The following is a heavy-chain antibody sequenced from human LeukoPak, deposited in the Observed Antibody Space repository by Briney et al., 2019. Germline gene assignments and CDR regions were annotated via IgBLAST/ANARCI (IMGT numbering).Heavy chain of an antibody. V-gene: IGHV4-59*12. Sequence: SETLSLTCTVSGGSISSYYWSWIRQPPGKGLKWIGNIYYSGYTTYSPSLRSRVTISVDTPKNQFSLKLSSVTAADTAVYYCARSYDSSGYIDYWGQGTLVTVSS. CDR2: IYYSGYT. CDR1: GGSISSYY. CDR3: ARSYDSSGYIDY. J-gene: IGHJ4*02. D-gene: IGHD3-22*01.